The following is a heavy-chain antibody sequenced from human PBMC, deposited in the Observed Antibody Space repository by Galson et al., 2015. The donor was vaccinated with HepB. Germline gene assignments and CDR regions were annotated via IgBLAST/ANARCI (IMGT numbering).Heavy chain of an antibody. D-gene: IGHD1-14*01. Sequence: SPRLPCASSGFTFSSSGMHCARPAPGQGLEWVACIWFDGTNKYHADSVQGRFPVSRDNSKTTLYLKMNSLRAEDTAVYYCGRDINPRPQGQVALRYWGQGTQVTVSS. J-gene: IGHJ4*02. CDR1: GFTFSSSG. V-gene: IGHV3-33*08. CDR3: GRDINPRPQGQVALRY. CDR2: IWFDGTNK.